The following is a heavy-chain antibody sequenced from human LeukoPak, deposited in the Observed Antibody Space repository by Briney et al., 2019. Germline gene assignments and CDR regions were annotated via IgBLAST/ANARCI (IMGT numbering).Heavy chain of an antibody. CDR3: ARGHYDMGV. J-gene: IGHJ6*02. Sequence: QPGGSLRLSCAASGFTVTSNYMSWVRQAPGKGLAWVSVVYSGDTTYCADSVKGRFTISRDKSKNTLYLQMNSLRVDDTAVYYCARGHYDMGVWGQGTTVTVSS. CDR2: VYSGDTT. V-gene: IGHV3-66*01. CDR1: GFTVTSNY.